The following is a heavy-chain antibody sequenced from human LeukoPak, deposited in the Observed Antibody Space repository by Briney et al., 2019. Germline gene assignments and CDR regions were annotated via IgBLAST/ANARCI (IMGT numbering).Heavy chain of an antibody. J-gene: IGHJ6*03. CDR1: GFIFSDYY. CDR3: ARDVLGFYYHYYYTDV. V-gene: IGHV3-11*04. Sequence: GGSLRLSCAASGFIFSDYYMTWIRQAPGKGLEWISYISSSGRTIYYAESVKGRFNIYRDNANDSLYLQMNSLRAEDTAIYYCARDVLGFYYHYYYTDVWGKGTTVTVSS. D-gene: IGHD3-10*01. CDR2: ISSSGRTI.